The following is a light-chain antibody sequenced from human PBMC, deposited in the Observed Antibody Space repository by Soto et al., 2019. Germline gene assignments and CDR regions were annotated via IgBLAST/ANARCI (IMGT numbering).Light chain of an antibody. J-gene: IGLJ1*01. CDR2: EDS. CDR1: SSDVGGYDY. Sequence: QSALTQPASVSGSPGQSITISCTGTSSDVGGYDYVSWYQQHPDKAPKLMIYEDSNRPSGVSSRFSGSKSGNTASLTISGLQAEDEADYYCSSYTSSNTLYVFGTGTKLTVL. V-gene: IGLV2-14*01. CDR3: SSYTSSNTLYV.